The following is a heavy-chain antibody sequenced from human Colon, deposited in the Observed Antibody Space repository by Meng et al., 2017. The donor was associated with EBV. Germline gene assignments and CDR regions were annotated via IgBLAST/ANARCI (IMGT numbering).Heavy chain of an antibody. CDR1: GGSIISKYHW. CDR2: IHHSGTT. V-gene: IGHV4-4*02. D-gene: IGHD3-10*01. CDR3: ARGSYYTWAT. J-gene: IGHJ5*02. Sequence: VPLQEAATGRVKSCTKLSRSGKVSGGSIISKYHWWGWVRQPPGKGPEWIGEIHHSGTTNYNPSFKSRVTMSIDTWKNRFSLDLTSVTAADTAVYYCARGSYYTWATWGQGTLVTVSS.